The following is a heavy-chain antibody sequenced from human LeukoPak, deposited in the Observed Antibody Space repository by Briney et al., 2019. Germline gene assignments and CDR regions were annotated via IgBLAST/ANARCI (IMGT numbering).Heavy chain of an antibody. CDR3: ARAEVRDYDFWSGHIQDYYYYMDV. Sequence: ASVKVSCKASGGTFSSCAISWVRQAPGQGLEWMGGIIPIFGTANYAQKFQGRVTITTDESTSTAYMELSSLRSEDTAVYYCARAEVRDYDFWSGHIQDYYYYMDVWGKGTTVTVSS. J-gene: IGHJ6*03. CDR2: IIPIFGTA. D-gene: IGHD3-3*01. V-gene: IGHV1-69*05. CDR1: GGTFSSCA.